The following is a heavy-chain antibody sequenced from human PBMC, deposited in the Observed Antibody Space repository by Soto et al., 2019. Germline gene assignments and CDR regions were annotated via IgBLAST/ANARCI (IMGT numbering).Heavy chain of an antibody. J-gene: IGHJ6*04. CDR1: GCTFSSYA. D-gene: IGHD3-10*01. CDR3: ARDDKGEFGRRGMDV. Sequence: SVKVSCKASGCTFSSYAISWVRQAPGQGLEWMGGIIPIFGTANYAQKFQGRVPITADESTSTAYVELSSLRSEDTAVYYCARDDKGEFGRRGMDVWGEGTTLTVAS. V-gene: IGHV1-69*13. CDR2: IIPIFGTA.